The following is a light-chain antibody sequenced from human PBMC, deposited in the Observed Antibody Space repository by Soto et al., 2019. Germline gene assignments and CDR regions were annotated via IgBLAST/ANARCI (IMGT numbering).Light chain of an antibody. J-gene: IGLJ3*02. CDR1: SSNIGSRS. Sequence: QSVLTQPPSTSGTPGQRVTISCSGSSSNIGSRSVHWFQQLPGTAPKLLIYRDNQRPSGVPYRFSGSKSGTSASLAISGLRADDEADYYCAAWDDSLRGWVFGGGTKLTVL. V-gene: IGLV1-47*01. CDR3: AAWDDSLRGWV. CDR2: RDN.